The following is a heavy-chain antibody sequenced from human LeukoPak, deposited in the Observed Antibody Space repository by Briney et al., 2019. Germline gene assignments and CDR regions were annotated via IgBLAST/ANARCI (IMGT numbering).Heavy chain of an antibody. CDR2: ISSSSSYI. D-gene: IGHD5-12*01. J-gene: IGHJ4*02. Sequence: GGSLRLSCAASGFTFSSYSMNWVRQAPGKGLEWVSSISSSSSYIYYADSVKGRFTISRDNAKNSLYLQMNSLRAEDTAVYYCAKTPVATIRYFDYWGQGTLVTVPS. CDR3: AKTPVATIRYFDY. CDR1: GFTFSSYS. V-gene: IGHV3-21*04.